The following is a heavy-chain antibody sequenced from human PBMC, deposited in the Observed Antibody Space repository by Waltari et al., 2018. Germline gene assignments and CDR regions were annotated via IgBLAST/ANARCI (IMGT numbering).Heavy chain of an antibody. CDR1: GFTFSNSW. Sequence: EVQMVESGGGLVQPGGSLRPPCEASGFTFSNSWMDWVRQAPGKGLEWIANIKPDGSEKNYVDSVKGRFTISRDNTKNSLYLQMNSLRAEDTAVYYCSKSLDVWGPGTSVTVSS. CDR2: IKPDGSEK. V-gene: IGHV3-7*01. CDR3: SKSLDV. J-gene: IGHJ6*02.